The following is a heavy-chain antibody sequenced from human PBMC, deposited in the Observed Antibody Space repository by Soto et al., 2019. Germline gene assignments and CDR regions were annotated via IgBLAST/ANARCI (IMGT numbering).Heavy chain of an antibody. CDR2: IYYSGST. Sequence: TSETLSLTCVFSGGSLSSYYWSWILQPPGKGLEWIGYIYYSGSTNYNPSLKSRVTISVDTSKNQFSLKLSSVTAADTAVYYCARSYGSGSYYIYNWFEPWGQGTLVTVSS. J-gene: IGHJ5*02. D-gene: IGHD3-10*01. CDR1: GGSLSSYY. CDR3: ARSYGSGSYYIYNWFEP. V-gene: IGHV4-59*01.